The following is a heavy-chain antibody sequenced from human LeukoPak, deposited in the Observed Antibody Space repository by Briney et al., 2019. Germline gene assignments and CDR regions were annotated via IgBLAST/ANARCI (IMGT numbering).Heavy chain of an antibody. J-gene: IGHJ3*02. CDR2: ISSSSSYI. CDR3: ASPYCSGGTCYAHDAFDI. D-gene: IGHD2-15*01. CDR1: GFTFSSYS. V-gene: IGHV3-21*04. Sequence: PGGSLRLSCAASGFTFSSYSMNWVRQAPGKGLEWVSSISSSSSYIYYADSVKGRFTISRDNAKNSLYLQMNSLRAEDTAVYYCASPYCSGGTCYAHDAFDIWGQGTMVTVSS.